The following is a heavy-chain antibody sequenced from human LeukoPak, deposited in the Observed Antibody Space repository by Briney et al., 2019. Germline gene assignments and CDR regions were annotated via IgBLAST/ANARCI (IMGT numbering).Heavy chain of an antibody. J-gene: IGHJ4*02. Sequence: GGSLRLSCVDSGFTFTNAWMSWVRQAPGKGLEWIGRIKSKTDGETTNYAEPVRGRFTISRDDFKSAVYLQMNSLKIEDTAVYYCTTDLGTYYHGSQRLIPIDYWGQGTLVTVSS. D-gene: IGHD3-10*01. V-gene: IGHV3-15*01. CDR1: GFTFTNAW. CDR3: TTDLGTYYHGSQRLIPIDY. CDR2: IKSKTDGETT.